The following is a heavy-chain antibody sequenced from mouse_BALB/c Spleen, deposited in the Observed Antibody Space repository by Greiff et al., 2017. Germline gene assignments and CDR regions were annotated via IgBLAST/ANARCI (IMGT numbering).Heavy chain of an antibody. D-gene: IGHD2-1*01. V-gene: IGHV3-2*02. CDR2: ISYSGST. Sequence: EVKLMESGPGLVKPSQSLSLTCTVTGYSITSDYAWNWIRQFPGNKLEWMGYISYSGSTSYNPSLKSRISITRDTSKNQFFLQLNSVTTEDTATYYCARWDGNYGAYWGQGTLVTVSA. J-gene: IGHJ3*01. CDR3: ARWDGNYGAY. CDR1: GYSITSDYA.